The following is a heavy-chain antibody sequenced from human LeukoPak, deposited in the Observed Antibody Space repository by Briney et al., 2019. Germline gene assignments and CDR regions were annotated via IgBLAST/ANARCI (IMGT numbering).Heavy chain of an antibody. CDR3: WCQYYNDRSAPFDY. Sequence: SETLSLICPVYGGSFSGYYWSWIRQPAGNELEWIGEINHFGSPNYNPSLRIRASMSIDMSNKQFSLKLSSVTAADTAVYYWWCQYYNDRSAPFDYWGQGTLVTVCS. CDR2: INHFGSP. CDR1: GGSFSGYY. D-gene: IGHD3-22*01. J-gene: IGHJ4*02. V-gene: IGHV4-34*01.